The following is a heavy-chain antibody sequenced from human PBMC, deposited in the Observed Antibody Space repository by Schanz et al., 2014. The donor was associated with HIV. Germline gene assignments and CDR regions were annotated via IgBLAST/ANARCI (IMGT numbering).Heavy chain of an antibody. CDR1: GFNFNNYA. J-gene: IGHJ4*02. Sequence: EVQLLESGGGLEQPGGSLRLSCAASGFNFNNYAMTWVRQALGKGLEWVSSISESGGRTYYADSVNGRFTISRDNSKNTLYLQMTTLRIDDTAVYYCAKPEYDSRGNSQSHFDYWGQGTLVTVSS. V-gene: IGHV3-23*01. CDR3: AKPEYDSRGNSQSHFDY. D-gene: IGHD3-22*01. CDR2: ISESGGRT.